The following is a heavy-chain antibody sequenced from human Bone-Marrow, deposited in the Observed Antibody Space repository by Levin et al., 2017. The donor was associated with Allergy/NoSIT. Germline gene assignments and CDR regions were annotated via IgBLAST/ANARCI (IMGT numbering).Heavy chain of an antibody. Sequence: PGGSLRLSCEASGFSFGKNPMHWVRQAPGKGLEWVAVMSSDGSNRYFADAVKGRFAISRDNSKNTLYLQMNTLRAEDTAVYYCARAINWGNFDFWGQGTLVTVSS. CDR2: MSSDGSNR. D-gene: IGHD7-27*01. V-gene: IGHV3-30*09. J-gene: IGHJ4*02. CDR3: ARAINWGNFDF. CDR1: GFSFGKNP.